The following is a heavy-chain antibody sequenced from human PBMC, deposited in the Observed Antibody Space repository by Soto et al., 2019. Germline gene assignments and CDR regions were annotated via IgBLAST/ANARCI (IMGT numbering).Heavy chain of an antibody. CDR1: GGTFSSYA. D-gene: IGHD3-3*01. V-gene: IGHV1-69*06. CDR3: ARDVGDYDFWSGYLEPTYYGMDV. J-gene: IGHJ6*02. CDR2: IIPIFGTA. Sequence: GASVKVSCKASGGTFSSYAISWVRQAPGQGLEWMGGIIPIFGTANYAQKFQGRVTITADKSTSTAYMELSSLRSEDTAVYYCARDVGDYDFWSGYLEPTYYGMDVWGQGTTVTVSS.